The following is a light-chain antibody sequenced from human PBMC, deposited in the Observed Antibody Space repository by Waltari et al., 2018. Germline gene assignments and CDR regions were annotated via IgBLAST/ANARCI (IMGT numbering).Light chain of an antibody. CDR2: QDT. Sequence: SYELTQPPSVSVSPGQTASITCSGDKLETKYVCWYQQKPGQSPVVVIYQDTRRPSGIPERFSGTNSGTTATLTISGTQTTDEADYYCQAWDSSAGVFGTGTKVTVL. CDR1: KLETKY. V-gene: IGLV3-1*01. J-gene: IGLJ1*01. CDR3: QAWDSSAGV.